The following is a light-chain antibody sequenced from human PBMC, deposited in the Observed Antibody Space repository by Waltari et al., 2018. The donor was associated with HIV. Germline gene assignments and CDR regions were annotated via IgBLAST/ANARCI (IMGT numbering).Light chain of an antibody. J-gene: IGKJ1*01. CDR2: AAS. Sequence: RVTITCRASQNIRSNLNWYQQKPGKAPMLLIYAASSLQNMVPSRFSGSGSGTDFTLTISSLQPEDFATYPCQQSYSSPPTFGQGTNVEIK. CDR3: QQSYSSPPT. V-gene: IGKV1-39*01. CDR1: QNIRSN.